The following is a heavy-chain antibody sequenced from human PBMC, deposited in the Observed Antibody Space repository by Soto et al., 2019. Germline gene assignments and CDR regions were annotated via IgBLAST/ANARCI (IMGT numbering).Heavy chain of an antibody. CDR1: GYTFTSYD. CDR2: MNPNSGNT. J-gene: IGHJ4*02. Sequence: ASVKVSCKASGYTFTSYDISWVRQATGQGFEWMGWMNPNSGNTGYAQSFQGRVTMTRDTSTSTVYMEVSSLRSEDTAVYYCSRVDPGETSPFDHWGQGTLVTVSS. CDR3: SRVDPGETSPFDH. D-gene: IGHD3-10*01. V-gene: IGHV1-8*01.